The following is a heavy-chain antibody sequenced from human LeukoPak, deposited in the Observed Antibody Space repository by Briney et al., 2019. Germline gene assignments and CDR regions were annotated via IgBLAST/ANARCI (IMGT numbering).Heavy chain of an antibody. Sequence: PGGSLSFTCAASGFTFSSYAMSWVRQAPGKGLEWVSAISGSGGTTYYADSVKGRFTISRDNSKNTLYLQMNSLRDEDTAVYYCARDFQRIGDYWGPEPRLRVSS. CDR3: ARDFQRIGDY. CDR2: ISGSGGTT. V-gene: IGHV3-23*01. CDR1: GFTFSSYA. D-gene: IGHD1-26*01. J-gene: IGHJ4*02.